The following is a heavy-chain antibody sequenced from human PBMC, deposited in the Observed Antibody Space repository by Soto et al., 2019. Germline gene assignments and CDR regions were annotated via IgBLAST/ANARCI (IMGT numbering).Heavy chain of an antibody. CDR1: GYTFTSYG. Sequence: ASVKVSCKASGYTFTSYGISWVRQAPGQGLEWMGWISAYNGNTNYAQKLQGRVTMTTDTSTSTAYTELRSLRSDDTAVYYCARVVRYFDWLLLYYFDYWGQGTRVTVSS. V-gene: IGHV1-18*01. CDR3: ARVVRYFDWLLLYYFDY. J-gene: IGHJ4*02. D-gene: IGHD3-9*01. CDR2: ISAYNGNT.